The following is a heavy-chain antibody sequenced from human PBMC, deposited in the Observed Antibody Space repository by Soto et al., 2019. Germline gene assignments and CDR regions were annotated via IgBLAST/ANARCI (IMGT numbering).Heavy chain of an antibody. CDR3: AKGSSPYYYYYGMDV. CDR1: GSTFSFYG. D-gene: IGHD3-16*01. V-gene: IGHV3-30*18. CDR2: ISYDGDNK. J-gene: IGHJ6*02. Sequence: GGSLRLSCAASGSTFSFYGMHWVRQAPGKGLEWVAVISYDGDNKYYADSVKGRFTISRDTSKNTLYLQMNSLRVEDTAVYHCAKGSSPYYYYYGMDVWGQGTTVTVSS.